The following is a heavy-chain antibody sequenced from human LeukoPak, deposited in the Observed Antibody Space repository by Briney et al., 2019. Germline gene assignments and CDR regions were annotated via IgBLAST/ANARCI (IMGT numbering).Heavy chain of an antibody. CDR1: GGSISYYY. CDR2: IYYSGST. CDR3: ARRGARETYYYYYMDV. V-gene: IGHV4-59*01. J-gene: IGHJ6*03. Sequence: SETLSLTCTVSGGSISYYYWSWIRQPPGKGLEWIGYIYYSGSTNYNPSLKSRVTTSVDTSKNQFSLKLSSVTAADTAVYYCARRGARETYYYYYMDVWGKGTTVTVSS. D-gene: IGHD5-24*01.